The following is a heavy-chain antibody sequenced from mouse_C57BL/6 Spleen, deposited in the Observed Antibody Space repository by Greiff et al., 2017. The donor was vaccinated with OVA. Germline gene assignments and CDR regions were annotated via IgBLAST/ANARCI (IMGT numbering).Heavy chain of an antibody. J-gene: IGHJ3*01. V-gene: IGHV1-72*01. Sequence: QVQLQQPGAELVKPGASVKLSCKASGYTFTSYWMHWVKQRPGRGIEWIGRIDPNSGGTKYNEKFKSKATLTVDKHSSTAYMQRSSLTSEDSAVYYCAREGENGYDVWFAYWGQGTLVTVSA. CDR1: GYTFTSYW. D-gene: IGHD2-2*01. CDR2: IDPNSGGT. CDR3: AREGENGYDVWFAY.